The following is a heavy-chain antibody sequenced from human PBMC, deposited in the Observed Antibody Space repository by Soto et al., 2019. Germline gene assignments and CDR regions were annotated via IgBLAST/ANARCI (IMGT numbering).Heavy chain of an antibody. CDR1: GFTFSSYA. Sequence: EVQLLESGGGLVQPGGSLRLSCAASGFTFSSYAMSWVRQAPGKGLEWVSAISGSGGSTYYADSVKGRFTISRDNSKNTLYLQMNSLRAEDTAVYYCAKEPAPSSSWSGDWFDPWGQGTLVTVSS. CDR2: ISGSGGST. D-gene: IGHD6-13*01. CDR3: AKEPAPSSSWSGDWFDP. J-gene: IGHJ5*02. V-gene: IGHV3-23*01.